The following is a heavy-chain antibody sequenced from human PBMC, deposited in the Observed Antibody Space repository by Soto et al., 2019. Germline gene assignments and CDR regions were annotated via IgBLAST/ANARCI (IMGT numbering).Heavy chain of an antibody. CDR1: GFSLSTSGVA. J-gene: IGHJ4*02. Sequence: SGPTLVNPTQTLTLTCTFSGFSLSTSGVAVGWIRQPPGKALEWLALIYWDDDKHYSPSLNSRLNITKDTSKNQVVLTMTNMDPVDTATYYCARTLTYYYDSSGYEYDYWGQGTLVTDSS. CDR3: ARTLTYYYDSSGYEYDY. V-gene: IGHV2-5*02. CDR2: IYWDDDK. D-gene: IGHD3-22*01.